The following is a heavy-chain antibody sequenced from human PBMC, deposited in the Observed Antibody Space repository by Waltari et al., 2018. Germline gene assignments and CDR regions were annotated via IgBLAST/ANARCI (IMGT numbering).Heavy chain of an antibody. CDR2: INCNNGDR. V-gene: IGHV1-2*02. CDR1: GSTFTSYH. CDR3: AREDIVATKVFDD. D-gene: IGHD5-12*01. Sequence: QVQLMQSGAEVMKPGASVKVSCQSSGSTFTSYHMHWVRQAPGQGLEWMGWINCNNGDRGYAQKFRGRVTLTRETSLSTIYMEMNRLTSDDTAVYYCAREDIVATKVFDDWGHGTLVTVSS. J-gene: IGHJ4*01.